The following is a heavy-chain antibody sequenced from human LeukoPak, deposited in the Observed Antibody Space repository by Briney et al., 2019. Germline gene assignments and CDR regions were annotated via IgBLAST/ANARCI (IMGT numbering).Heavy chain of an antibody. CDR1: GFTFSSYG. D-gene: IGHD1-1*01. Sequence: GGSLRLSCAASGFTFSSYGMHWVRQAPGKGLEWVAFIRYDGTNKYYADSVKGRFTISRDNSKNTLYLQMNSLRAEDTAVYYCAKGEPGPVDYFDYWGQGTLVTVSS. J-gene: IGHJ4*02. V-gene: IGHV3-30*02. CDR2: IRYDGTNK. CDR3: AKGEPGPVDYFDY.